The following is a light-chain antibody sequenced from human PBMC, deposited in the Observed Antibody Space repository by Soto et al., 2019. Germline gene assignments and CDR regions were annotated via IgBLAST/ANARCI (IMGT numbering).Light chain of an antibody. CDR1: QSVSSY. CDR2: DAS. V-gene: IGKV3-11*01. J-gene: IGKJ4*01. Sequence: EIVLTQSPATLSLSPGERATLSCRASQSVSSYLAWYQQKPGQAPRLLIYDASNRATGIPARFSGSGSGTDFTLTISSLQSEDFAVYFCQQYNEWPPLTFGGGTKVEI. CDR3: QQYNEWPPLT.